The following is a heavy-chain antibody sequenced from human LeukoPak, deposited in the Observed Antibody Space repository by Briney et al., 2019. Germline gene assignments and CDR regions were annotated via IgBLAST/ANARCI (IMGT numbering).Heavy chain of an antibody. J-gene: IGHJ4*02. CDR1: GGSISSYY. CDR3: ARGIESYGDYGY. V-gene: IGHV4-59*01. D-gene: IGHD4-17*01. CDR2: MYNSGST. Sequence: PSETLSLTCSVSGGSISSYYWSWIRQPPGKGLEWIAYMYNSGSTNYNPSLKSRVTISIDTSKNQFSLKLSSLTAADTAIYYCARGIESYGDYGYWGQGILVTVSS.